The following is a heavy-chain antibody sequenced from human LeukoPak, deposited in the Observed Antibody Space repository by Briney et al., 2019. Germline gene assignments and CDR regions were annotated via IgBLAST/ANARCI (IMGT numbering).Heavy chain of an antibody. Sequence: SETLSLTCTVSGGSISSYYWSWIRQPPGKGLGWIGYIYYSGSTNYNPSLKSRVTISVDTSKNQFSLKLSSVTAADTAVYYCARDRGGYCSSTSCHNWFDPWGQGTLVTVSS. CDR1: GGSISSYY. V-gene: IGHV4-59*01. CDR2: IYYSGST. D-gene: IGHD2-2*03. J-gene: IGHJ5*02. CDR3: ARDRGGYCSSTSCHNWFDP.